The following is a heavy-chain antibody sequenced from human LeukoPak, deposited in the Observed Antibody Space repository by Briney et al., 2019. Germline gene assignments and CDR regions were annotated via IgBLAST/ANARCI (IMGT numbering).Heavy chain of an antibody. V-gene: IGHV4-38-2*02. CDR1: GYSISRGYY. Sequence: SETLSLTCTVSGYSISRGYYWGWIRQLPGKGLEWIGTIYHSGSAYYISSLKSRVTISVDTSKNQFSLKLTSVTTADTAVYYCARAPADPGYYYYMDVWGKGTTVTVSS. CDR3: ARAPADPGYYYYMDV. CDR2: IYHSGSA. D-gene: IGHD2-2*01. J-gene: IGHJ6*03.